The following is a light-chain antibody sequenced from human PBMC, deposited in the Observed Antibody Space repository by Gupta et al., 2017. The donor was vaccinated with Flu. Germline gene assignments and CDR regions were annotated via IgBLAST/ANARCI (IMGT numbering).Light chain of an antibody. CDR2: DIT. J-gene: IGLJ3*02. CDR3: LHYKTNSGAWV. Sequence: AVVNQESSLSVSAGGTVTLTCRSSTGAVTGRHYPYWFQQTPGQAPRTLIYDITKKLSGTPARFSGSPVGDKVALTLPGAQAEDEADYYCLHYKTNSGAWVFGGGTKLTVL. CDR1: TGAVTGRHY. V-gene: IGLV7-46*01.